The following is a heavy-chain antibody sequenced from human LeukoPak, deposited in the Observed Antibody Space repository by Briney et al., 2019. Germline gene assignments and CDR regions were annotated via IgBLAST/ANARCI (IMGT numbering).Heavy chain of an antibody. V-gene: IGHV1-46*01. CDR2: INPSGGST. CDR3: ARDESVGDTAWWFDP. CDR1: GYSFTSYY. Sequence: ASVKVSCKALGYSFTSYYMHWVRQAPGQGLEWMGLINPSGGSTSYAQKFQGRLSLTRDTSTSTAYMELSSLRSEDTAVYYCARDESVGDTAWWFDPGGEGTLVTVSS. J-gene: IGHJ5*02. D-gene: IGHD1-26*01.